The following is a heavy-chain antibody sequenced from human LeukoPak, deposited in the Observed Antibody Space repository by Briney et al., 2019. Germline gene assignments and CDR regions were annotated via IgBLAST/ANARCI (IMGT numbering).Heavy chain of an antibody. D-gene: IGHD3-10*01. CDR3: AKGLRVRPYRLDY. CDR2: ISGSGGSA. J-gene: IGHJ4*02. V-gene: IGHV3-23*01. CDR1: GFTFSSYA. Sequence: GGSLRLSCAASGFTFSSYAMSWVRQAPGKGLEWVSAISGSGGSAYYADSVKGRFTISRDNSKNTLYLQMNSLRAEDTAVYYCAKGLRVRPYRLDYWGQGTLVTVSS.